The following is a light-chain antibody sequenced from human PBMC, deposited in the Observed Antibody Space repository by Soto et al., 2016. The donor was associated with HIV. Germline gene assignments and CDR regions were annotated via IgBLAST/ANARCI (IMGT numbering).Light chain of an antibody. V-gene: IGKV1-9*01. CDR2: PAS. J-gene: IGKJ1*01. CDR3: QQLNSYHTWT. Sequence: DIQLTQSPSFLSASVGDRVTITCRASQGINSYLAWYQQKPGKAPNLLIYPASTLQSGVPSRFSGSGSGTEFTLTISSLQSEDFATYYCQQLNSYHTWTFGRRDQG. CDR1: QGINSY.